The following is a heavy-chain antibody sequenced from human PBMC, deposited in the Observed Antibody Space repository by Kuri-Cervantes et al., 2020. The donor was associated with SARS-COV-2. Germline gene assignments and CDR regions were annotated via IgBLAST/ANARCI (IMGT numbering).Heavy chain of an antibody. J-gene: IGHJ6*02. D-gene: IGHD3-3*01. V-gene: IGHV1-3*01. CDR1: GYTFTSYA. Sequence: ASVKVSCKASGYTFTSYAMHWVRQAPGQRLEWMGWINAGNGNTKYSQKFQGRVTITRDTSASTAYMELRSLRSDDTAVYYCARNWSGYFPWVYYYSMDVWGQGTTVTVSS. CDR3: ARNWSGYFPWVYYYSMDV. CDR2: INAGNGNT.